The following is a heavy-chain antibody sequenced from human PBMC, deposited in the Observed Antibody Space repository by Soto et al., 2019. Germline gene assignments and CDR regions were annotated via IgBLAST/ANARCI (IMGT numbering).Heavy chain of an antibody. J-gene: IGHJ4*02. V-gene: IGHV3-72*01. CDR3: AADIVGTGSY. Sequence: TGGSLRLSCAASGFTSSDHNIDWVRQAPGKGLEWIGRIRDKASSHTIEYAATVKGRFTISRDDSKNSLYLQMNSLKIEDTAVYYCAADIVGTGSYWGQGTRVTVSS. CDR1: GFTSSDHN. CDR2: IRDKASSHTI. D-gene: IGHD5-12*01.